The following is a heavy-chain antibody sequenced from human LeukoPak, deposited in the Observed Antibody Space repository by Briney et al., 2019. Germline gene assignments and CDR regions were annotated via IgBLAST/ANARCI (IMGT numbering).Heavy chain of an antibody. CDR1: GYTFTSYD. Sequence: GASVKVSCKASGYTFTSYDINWVRQATGQGLEWMGWMNPNSGNTGYAQKFQGRVTMTRNTSISTAYMELSSLRSEDTAVYYCARAVRCSGGSCYYFDYWGQGTLVTVSS. D-gene: IGHD2-15*01. V-gene: IGHV1-8*01. J-gene: IGHJ4*02. CDR2: MNPNSGNT. CDR3: ARAVRCSGGSCYYFDY.